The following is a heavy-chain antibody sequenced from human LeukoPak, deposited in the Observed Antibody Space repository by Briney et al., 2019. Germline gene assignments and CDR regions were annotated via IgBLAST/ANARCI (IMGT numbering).Heavy chain of an antibody. Sequence: PARSLRLSCAASGFSFSNYGTHWVRQAPGKGLKWVAHISHDGQREFYADSVRGRFTLSRDIAKNTVYLEMSSLSAEDTAVYYCATDFGGHWCIEYWGQGTPATVSS. J-gene: IGHJ4*02. V-gene: IGHV3-30*03. CDR1: GFSFSNYG. CDR3: ATDFGGHWCIEY. CDR2: ISHDGQRE. D-gene: IGHD3-3*01.